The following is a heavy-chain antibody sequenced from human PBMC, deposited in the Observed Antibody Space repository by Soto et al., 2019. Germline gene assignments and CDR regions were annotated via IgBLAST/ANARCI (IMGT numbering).Heavy chain of an antibody. CDR2: ISYDGSNK. CDR3: AKDVLYCSSTSCSKRLYYGMDV. J-gene: IGHJ6*02. V-gene: IGHV3-30*18. Sequence: GGSLRLSCAASGFTFSSYGMHWVRQAPGKGLEWVAVISYDGSNKYYADSVKGRFTISRDNSKNTLYLQMNSLRAEDTAVYYCAKDVLYCSSTSCSKRLYYGMDVWGQGTTVTVAS. CDR1: GFTFSSYG. D-gene: IGHD2-2*01.